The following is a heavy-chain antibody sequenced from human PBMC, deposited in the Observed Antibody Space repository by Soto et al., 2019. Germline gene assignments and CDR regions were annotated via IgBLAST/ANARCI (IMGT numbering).Heavy chain of an antibody. CDR2: IYSGGST. CDR3: ARVGYYGSGSYYTTVGYYFDY. CDR1: GFTVSSNY. D-gene: IGHD3-10*01. V-gene: IGHV3-66*01. J-gene: IGHJ4*02. Sequence: GGSLRLSCAASGFTVSSNYMSWVRQAPGKGLEWVSVIYSGGSTYYADSVKGRFTISRDNSKNTLYLQMNSLRAEDTAVYYCARVGYYGSGSYYTTVGYYFDYWGQGTLVTVSS.